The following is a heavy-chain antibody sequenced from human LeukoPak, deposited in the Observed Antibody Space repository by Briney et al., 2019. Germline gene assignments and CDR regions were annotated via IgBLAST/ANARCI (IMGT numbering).Heavy chain of an antibody. J-gene: IGHJ4*02. CDR3: ARLKVGTTHPDY. V-gene: IGHV4-39*01. D-gene: IGHD1-26*01. CDR2: RYYSGFI. CDR1: DDSIISSDYY. Sequence: SETLSLTCAVSDDSIISSDYYWGWIRQPPGKGLGWIGSRYYSGFIYYIPLVKRLATISVATSNHTSSLELTSATAAATAVYYCARLKVGTTHPDYWGQGTLVTVSS.